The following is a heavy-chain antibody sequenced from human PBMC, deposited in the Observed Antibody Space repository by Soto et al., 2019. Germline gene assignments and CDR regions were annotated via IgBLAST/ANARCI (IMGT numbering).Heavy chain of an antibody. CDR3: VRVFTAMRLFYY. CDR2: LYHGGAT. J-gene: IGHJ4*02. CDR1: AGSISSGAYP. V-gene: IGHV4-30-2*01. Sequence: PSETLSLTGAPSAGSISSGAYPWSWIRQPLGKGLEWIGYLYHGGATYSNPSRKNRVSISGDWCNNQFSLKLNSVTAAGPVVYHCVRVFTAMRLFYYWGPGIQVSVYS. D-gene: IGHD5-18*01.